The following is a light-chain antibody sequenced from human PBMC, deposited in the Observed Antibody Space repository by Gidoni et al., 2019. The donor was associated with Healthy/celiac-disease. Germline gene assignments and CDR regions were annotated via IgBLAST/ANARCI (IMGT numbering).Light chain of an antibody. CDR2: AAS. Sequence: DIQMTQSPSSLSSSVGDRVTITCRASKSISSYLNWYQQKPGKAPKLLIYAASSLQSGVPSRFSGIGSGTDFTLTISSLQPEDFATYYCQQSYSTPRTFGQGTKAEIK. J-gene: IGKJ1*01. V-gene: IGKV1-39*01. CDR1: KSISSY. CDR3: QQSYSTPRT.